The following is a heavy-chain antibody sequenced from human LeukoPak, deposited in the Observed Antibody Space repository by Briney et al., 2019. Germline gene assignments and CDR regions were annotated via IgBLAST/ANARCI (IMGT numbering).Heavy chain of an antibody. V-gene: IGHV3-7*04. CDR2: IKQDGSEK. CDR1: GFTFSNYW. D-gene: IGHD2/OR15-2a*01. CDR3: VGAPGGMSVISWFDP. J-gene: IGHJ5*02. Sequence: RSGGSLRLSCEGSGFTFSNYWMSWVRQAPGKGLEWVANIKQDGSEKYYVDSVKGRFTISRDNAKKSLYLQMNSLRADDTAVYYCVGAPGGMSVISWFDPWGQGTLVTVSS.